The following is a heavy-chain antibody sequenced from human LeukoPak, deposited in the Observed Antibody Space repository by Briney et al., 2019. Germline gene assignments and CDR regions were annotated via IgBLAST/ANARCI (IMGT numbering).Heavy chain of an antibody. Sequence: GGSLRLSCTASGFTFSSYAMTWVRQAPGKGLEWVSGIRAGGGSTSFADSVRGRFTLSTDNSKNTLYLQMNSLRAEDAAIYYCAKDGGSGMGFDPGAREPWSPSPQ. J-gene: IGHJ5*02. D-gene: IGHD3-10*01. CDR1: GFTFSSYA. CDR3: AKDGGSGMGFDP. CDR2: IRAGGGST. V-gene: IGHV3-23*01.